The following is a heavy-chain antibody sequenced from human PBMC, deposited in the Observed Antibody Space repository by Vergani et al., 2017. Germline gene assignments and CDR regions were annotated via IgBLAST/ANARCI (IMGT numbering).Heavy chain of an antibody. Sequence: EVQLVESGGGLVQPGRSLRLSCAASGFTFDDYAMHWVRQAPGKGLEWVSGISWNSGSIGYADSLKGRFTISRDNAKNSLYLQMNSLRAEDTALYYCAKDIAARGNWYFDLWGRGTLVTVSS. D-gene: IGHD6-6*01. CDR3: AKDIAARGNWYFDL. J-gene: IGHJ2*01. V-gene: IGHV3-9*01. CDR2: ISWNSGSI. CDR1: GFTFDDYA.